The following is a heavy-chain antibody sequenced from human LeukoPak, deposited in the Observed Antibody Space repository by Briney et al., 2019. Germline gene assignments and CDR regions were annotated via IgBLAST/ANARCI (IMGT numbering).Heavy chain of an antibody. CDR1: GFTFDAYA. J-gene: IGHJ4*02. D-gene: IGHD3-16*01. CDR2: ISWNSGVT. Sequence: SGRSLTLSCSASGFTFDAYAIHWVRQAPGKGLEWVSGISWNSGVTVYADSVKDRFTISRDNAKNSLSLQMNSLRPEDTALYFCARGLYGNIYKAIDYWGRGTLVTVSS. V-gene: IGHV3-9*01. CDR3: ARGLYGNIYKAIDY.